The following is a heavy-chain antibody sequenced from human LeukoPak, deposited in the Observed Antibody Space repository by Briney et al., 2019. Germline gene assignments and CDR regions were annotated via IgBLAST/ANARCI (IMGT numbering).Heavy chain of an antibody. Sequence: GGSLRLSCAASGFIFSNYWLTWVRQAPGKGLEWVAHIKQDGSEIYYVDSAKGRFTISRDNAKNSLYLQMNNLRVEDTAVYYCARGQFLIDYWGQGTLVTVSS. V-gene: IGHV3-7*04. CDR2: IKQDGSEI. CDR1: GFIFSNYW. D-gene: IGHD2/OR15-2a*01. CDR3: ARGQFLIDY. J-gene: IGHJ4*02.